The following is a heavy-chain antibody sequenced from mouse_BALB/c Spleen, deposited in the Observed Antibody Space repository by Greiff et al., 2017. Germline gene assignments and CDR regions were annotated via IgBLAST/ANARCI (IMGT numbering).Heavy chain of an antibody. CDR2: INPSNGGT. CDR1: GYTFTSYY. Sequence: QVQLQQSGAELVKPGASVKLSCKASGYTFTSYYMYWVKQRPGQGLEWIGEINPSNGGTNFNEKFKSKATLTVDKSSSTAYMQLSSLTSEDSAVYYCTRNYYDYETYYFDYWGQGTTLTVSS. CDR3: TRNYYDYETYYFDY. J-gene: IGHJ2*01. V-gene: IGHV1S81*02. D-gene: IGHD2-4*01.